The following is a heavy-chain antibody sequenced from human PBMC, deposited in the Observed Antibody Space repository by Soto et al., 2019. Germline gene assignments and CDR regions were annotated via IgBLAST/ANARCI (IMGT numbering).Heavy chain of an antibody. CDR2: ISPTGGST. J-gene: IGHJ4*02. CDR1: GFPFSTYA. CDR3: AKAKRGILPTTTGGLDY. Sequence: EVQLLESGGNLVQPGGSLRLSCAGSGFPFSTYAVSWVRQTPGKGLEWVSAISPTGGSTYYAASVRGRCTISRDTSKNTVLLQMSGLRAEDTAIYYCAKAKRGILPTTTGGLDYWGQGTVLSVSS. V-gene: IGHV3-23*01. D-gene: IGHD4-4*01.